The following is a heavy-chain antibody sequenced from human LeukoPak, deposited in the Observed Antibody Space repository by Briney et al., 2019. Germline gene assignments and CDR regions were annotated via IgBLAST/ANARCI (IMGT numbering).Heavy chain of an antibody. CDR1: GFTFSSYW. D-gene: IGHD6-13*01. Sequence: PGGSLRLSCAASGFTFSSYWMSWVRQAPGKGLEWVANIKQDGSEKYYVDSVKGRFTISRDNAKNSLYLQMDSLRAEDTAVYYCARVGAAGTSLVGAFDIWGQGTMVTVSS. CDR3: ARVGAAGTSLVGAFDI. J-gene: IGHJ3*02. CDR2: IKQDGSEK. V-gene: IGHV3-7*01.